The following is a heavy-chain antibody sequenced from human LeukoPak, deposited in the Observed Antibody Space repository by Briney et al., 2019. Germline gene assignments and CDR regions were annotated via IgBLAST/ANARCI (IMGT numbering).Heavy chain of an antibody. CDR1: GGTFSSYA. J-gene: IGHJ5*02. CDR2: IIPIFGTA. D-gene: IGHD2-15*01. CDR3: ARDQEDCSGGSCHPYNWFDP. Sequence: SVKVSCKASGGTFSSYAISWVRQAPGQGLEWMGGIIPIFGTANYAQKFQGRVTITADKSTSTAYMELSSLRSEDTAVYYCARDQEDCSGGSCHPYNWFDPWSQGTLVTVSS. V-gene: IGHV1-69*06.